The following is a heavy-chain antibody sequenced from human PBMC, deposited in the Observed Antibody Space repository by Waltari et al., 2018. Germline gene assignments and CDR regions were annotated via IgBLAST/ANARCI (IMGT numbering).Heavy chain of an antibody. D-gene: IGHD3-22*01. J-gene: IGHJ4*02. Sequence: QVQLQESGPGLLKPSQTLSLTCTVSGGSISSGSYYWSWIRQPAGKGLEWIGYIYTSGSTNYNPSLKSRVTISVDTSKNQFSLKLSSVTAADTAVYYCARAWTVVNPDYWGQGTLVTVSS. CDR2: IYTSGST. CDR3: ARAWTVVNPDY. V-gene: IGHV4-61*09. CDR1: GGSISSGSYY.